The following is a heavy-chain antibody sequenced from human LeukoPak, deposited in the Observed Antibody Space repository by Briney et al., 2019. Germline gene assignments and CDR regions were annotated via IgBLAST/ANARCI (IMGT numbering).Heavy chain of an antibody. CDR1: GGSISSSNW. CDR3: ARALSRGYSYGRARYFDY. CDR2: IYHSGST. V-gene: IGHV4-4*02. J-gene: IGHJ4*02. Sequence: SGTLSLTCAVSGGSISSSNWWSWVRQPPGKGLEWIGEIYHSGSTNYNPSLKSRVTISVDTSKNQFSLRLSSVTAADTAVYYCARALSRGYSYGRARYFDYWGQGTLVTVSS. D-gene: IGHD5-18*01.